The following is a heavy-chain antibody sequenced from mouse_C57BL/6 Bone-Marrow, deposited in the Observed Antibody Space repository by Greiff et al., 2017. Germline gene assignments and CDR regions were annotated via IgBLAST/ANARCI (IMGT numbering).Heavy chain of an antibody. CDR1: GFTFSNYW. D-gene: IGHD1-1*01. Sequence: DVQLVESEGGLVQPGGSMKLSCVASGFTFSNYWMNWVRQSPEKGLEWVAQIRLKSDNYATHYAESVKGRFTISRDDSKSSVYLQVNNLRAEDTGIYYCTVVATGGFDYRGQSTTLAHSS. CDR2: IRLKSDNYAT. J-gene: IGHJ2*01. CDR3: TVVATGGFDY. V-gene: IGHV6-3*01.